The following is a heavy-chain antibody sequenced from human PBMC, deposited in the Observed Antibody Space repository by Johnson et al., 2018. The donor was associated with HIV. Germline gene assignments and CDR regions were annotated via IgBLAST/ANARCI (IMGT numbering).Heavy chain of an antibody. J-gene: IGHJ3*01. CDR2: IHWNGGNT. Sequence: VLLVESGGGVLRPGASLRLSCEGFGFIFDDYGLNWVRQGPGKGLEWVSGIHWNGGNTGYADSVKGRCTISRDNDKSSVYMQINNLRAGDTAFYYCARRDSGSLSVDLWCQGTMVTVSS. CDR3: ARRDSGSLSVDL. D-gene: IGHD1-26*01. V-gene: IGHV3-20*04. CDR1: GFIFDDYG.